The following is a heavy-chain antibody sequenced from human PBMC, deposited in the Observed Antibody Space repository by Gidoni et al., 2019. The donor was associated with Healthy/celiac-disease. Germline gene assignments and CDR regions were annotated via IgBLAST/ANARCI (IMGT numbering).Heavy chain of an antibody. CDR1: GFTFRDYY. CDR2: ISSSSSYT. J-gene: IGHJ6*02. Sequence: QVQLVESGGGLVKPGGSLRLSCAASGFTFRDYYMRWIRQAPGKGLEWVSYISSSSSYTNYADSVKGRFTISRDNAKNSLYLQMNSLRAEDTAVYYCARGDYDFWSGYYNYYYYYGMDVWGQGTTVTVSS. D-gene: IGHD3-3*01. CDR3: ARGDYDFWSGYYNYYYYYGMDV. V-gene: IGHV3-11*06.